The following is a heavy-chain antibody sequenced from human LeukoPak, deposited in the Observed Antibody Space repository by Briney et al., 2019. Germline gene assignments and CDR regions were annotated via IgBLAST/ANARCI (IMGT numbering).Heavy chain of an antibody. J-gene: IGHJ4*02. Sequence: PSGGSLRLSCAASGFTFSSYAMGWVRQAPGKGLRWVSAISGSDGSTYYADSVKGRFTISRDNSKNTLYLQMNSLRAEDTAVYYCAKYSENYLDYWGQGTLVTVSS. V-gene: IGHV3-23*01. CDR3: AKYSENYLDY. D-gene: IGHD1-26*01. CDR1: GFTFSSYA. CDR2: ISGSDGST.